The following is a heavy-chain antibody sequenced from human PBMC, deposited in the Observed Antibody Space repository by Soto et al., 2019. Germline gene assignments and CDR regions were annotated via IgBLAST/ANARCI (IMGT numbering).Heavy chain of an antibody. D-gene: IGHD5-12*01. CDR2: IFPMYGTP. V-gene: IGHV1-69*01. CDR3: ASDYEYQILELAALDI. CDR1: GGAFSRYA. Sequence: QVLLVQSGAEVKKPGSSVKVSCKASGGAFSRYAISWVRQAPGQGLEWVGGIFPMYGTPVYAQKLQGRVTLTADEAMTTAYMEMSGLRYEDTAFYYCASDYEYQILELAALDIWGQGTMVTVSS. J-gene: IGHJ3*02.